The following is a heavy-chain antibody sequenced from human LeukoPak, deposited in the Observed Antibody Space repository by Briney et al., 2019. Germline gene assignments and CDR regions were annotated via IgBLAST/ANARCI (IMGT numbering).Heavy chain of an antibody. D-gene: IGHD6-13*01. CDR2: ISAYNGNT. J-gene: IGHJ6*02. Sequence: GASVKVSCKASGYTFTSYGISWVRQAPGQGLEWMGWISAYNGNTNYAQKLQGRVTMTTDTSTSTAYMELRSLRSDGTAVYYCARDRIAVAAPLPYYYYGMDVWGQGTTVTVSS. CDR1: GYTFTSYG. V-gene: IGHV1-18*01. CDR3: ARDRIAVAAPLPYYYYGMDV.